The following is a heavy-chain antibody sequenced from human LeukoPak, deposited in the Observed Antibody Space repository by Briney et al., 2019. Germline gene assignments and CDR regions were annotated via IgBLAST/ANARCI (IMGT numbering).Heavy chain of an antibody. CDR3: ARGGGLDV. CDR1: GFTFSSYW. V-gene: IGHV3-7*03. Sequence: GGSPRLSCAASGFTFSSYWMNWARQAPGKGLEWVASINHNGNVNYYVVSVKGRFTISRDNAKNSLYLQMSNLRAEDTAVYFCARGGGLDVWGQGATVTVSS. CDR2: INHNGNVN. D-gene: IGHD3-16*01. J-gene: IGHJ6*02.